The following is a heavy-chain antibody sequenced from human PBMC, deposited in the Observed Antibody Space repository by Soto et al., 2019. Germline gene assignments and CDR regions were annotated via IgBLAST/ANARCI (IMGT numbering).Heavy chain of an antibody. D-gene: IGHD3-16*01. CDR2: IKHDGSET. CDR3: ARQGGRKTYYYYYGMDV. V-gene: IGHV3-7*01. Sequence: EVQLVESGGGLVQPGGSLRLSCTASGFTFSSYWMSWVRQAPGKGLAWVANIKHDGSETNYVDSVKGRFTISTDNAKNTVFLQMNSLRAEDTAVYYCARQGGRKTYYYYYGMDVWGQGTTVTVAS. J-gene: IGHJ6*02. CDR1: GFTFSSYW.